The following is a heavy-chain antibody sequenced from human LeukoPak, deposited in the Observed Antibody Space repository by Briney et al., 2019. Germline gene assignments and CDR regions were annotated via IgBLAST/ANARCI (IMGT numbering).Heavy chain of an antibody. D-gene: IGHD3-16*01. CDR3: ARETSQKGAHYMDV. CDR2: IYISGNT. Sequence: SGTLSLTCAVSGGSLSSYYWSWIRQPAGRGLEWIGRIYISGNTNYNPSLKSRVTMSVDTSKNQFSLKLTSVTAADTAVYFCARETSQKGAHYMDVWGKGTTVTTSS. J-gene: IGHJ6*03. CDR1: GGSLSSYY. V-gene: IGHV4-4*07.